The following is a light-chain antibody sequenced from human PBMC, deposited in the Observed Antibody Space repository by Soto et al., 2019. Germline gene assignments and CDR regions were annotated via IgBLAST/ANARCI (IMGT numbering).Light chain of an antibody. CDR1: QGISTY. Sequence: IQMTQSPSSLSASIGDRVSITCRASQGISTYLGWYQQKPGKAPKLLIYAASSLQTGVPSRFNGSGSGTDFTLTITSLQPEDFGTYYCQQAISFPITFGEGTRLEIK. V-gene: IGKV1-12*01. CDR2: AAS. J-gene: IGKJ5*01. CDR3: QQAISFPIT.